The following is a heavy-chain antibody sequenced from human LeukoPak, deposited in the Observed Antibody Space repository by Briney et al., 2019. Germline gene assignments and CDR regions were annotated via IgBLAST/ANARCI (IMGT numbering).Heavy chain of an antibody. Sequence: ASVKVSCKASGYTFTSYDINWVRQATGQGLEWMGWMNPNSGNTGYAQKFQGRVTITRNTSISTAYMELSSLRSEDTAVYYCARGRTINYGDYGFDYWGQGTLVTVSS. J-gene: IGHJ4*02. CDR2: MNPNSGNT. CDR3: ARGRTINYGDYGFDY. CDR1: GYTFTSYD. D-gene: IGHD4-17*01. V-gene: IGHV1-8*03.